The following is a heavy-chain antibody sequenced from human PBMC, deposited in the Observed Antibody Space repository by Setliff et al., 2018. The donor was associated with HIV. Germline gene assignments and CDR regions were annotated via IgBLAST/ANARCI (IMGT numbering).Heavy chain of an antibody. CDR1: AGSFSDYY. CDR3: ARGQDLGATWTGYYYYYMDV. CDR2: INHSGST. V-gene: IGHV4-34*01. D-gene: IGHD1-26*01. Sequence: SETLSLTCAVYAGSFSDYYWSWIRQPPGKGLEWIGEINHSGSTKYNQSLRSRLTISVDTSKNQFSLKLTSVTAADTAVYYCARGQDLGATWTGYYYYYMDVWGKGTTVTVSS. J-gene: IGHJ6*03.